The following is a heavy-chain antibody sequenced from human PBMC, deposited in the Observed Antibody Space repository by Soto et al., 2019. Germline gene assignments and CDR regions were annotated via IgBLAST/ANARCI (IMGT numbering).Heavy chain of an antibody. V-gene: IGHV3-7*01. Sequence: GGSLRLSCAASGFTFSSYWMSWVRQAPGKGLEWVASIKQDGSEKYYVDSVKGRFTISRDNAKNSLYLQMNSLRAEDTAVYYCARGYLYFDWFGAFDIWGQGTMVTVSS. J-gene: IGHJ3*02. CDR3: ARGYLYFDWFGAFDI. CDR2: IKQDGSEK. D-gene: IGHD3-9*01. CDR1: GFTFSSYW.